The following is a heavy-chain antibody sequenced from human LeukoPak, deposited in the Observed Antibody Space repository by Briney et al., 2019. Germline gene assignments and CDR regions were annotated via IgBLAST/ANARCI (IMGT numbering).Heavy chain of an antibody. J-gene: IGHJ4*02. CDR1: GFTFSSYG. Sequence: GGSLRLSCAASGFTFSSYGTQWVRQAPGKGLEWVAFIRYDGSNKYYADSVKGRFTISRDNSKNTLYLQMNSLRAEDTAVYYCAKDRDGSGSCFDYWGQGTLVTVSS. CDR3: AKDRDGSGSCFDY. D-gene: IGHD3-10*01. V-gene: IGHV3-30*02. CDR2: IRYDGSNK.